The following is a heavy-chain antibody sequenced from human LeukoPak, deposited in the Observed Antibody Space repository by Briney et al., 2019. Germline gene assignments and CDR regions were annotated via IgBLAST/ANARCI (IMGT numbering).Heavy chain of an antibody. CDR2: VYDTGST. V-gene: IGHV4-59*01. Sequence: VKPSETLSLTCTVSFGSISSYYWSWIRQPPGKGLEWIGYVYDTGSTHYNPSVKSRITISVDASKNQFSLKLTSMTAADTAMYYCARWNGPFDIWGQGTMVTVSS. D-gene: IGHD1-1*01. CDR3: ARWNGPFDI. CDR1: FGSISSYY. J-gene: IGHJ3*02.